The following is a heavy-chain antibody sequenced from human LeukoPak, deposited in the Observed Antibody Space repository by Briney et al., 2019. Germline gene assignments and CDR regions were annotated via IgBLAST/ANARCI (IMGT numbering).Heavy chain of an antibody. D-gene: IGHD2-15*01. CDR2: MNPNSGNT. J-gene: IGHJ3*02. V-gene: IGHV1-8*01. CDR3: ARVRYCSGGSCYAFVAFDI. Sequence: ASVKVSCKASGYTFTSYDINRVRQATGQGLEWMGWMNPNSGNTGYAQKFQGRVTMTRNTSISTAYMELSSLRSEDTAVYYCARVRYCSGGSCYAFVAFDIWGQGTMVTVSS. CDR1: GYTFTSYD.